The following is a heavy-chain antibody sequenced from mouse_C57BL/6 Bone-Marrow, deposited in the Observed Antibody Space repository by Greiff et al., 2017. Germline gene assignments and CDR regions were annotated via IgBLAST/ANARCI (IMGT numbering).Heavy chain of an antibody. V-gene: IGHV1-87*01. J-gene: IGHJ1*03. D-gene: IGHD1-1*01. Sequence: QVQLQQSGPELARPWASVKISCQAFYTFSRRVHFAIRDTNYWMQWVKQRPGQGLEWIGAIYPGNGDTSYNQKFKGKATLTADKSSSTAYMHLSSRTSEDSAVYYCVFYYYGSSYPFYWYFDVWGTGTTVTVSS. CDR2: GQGLEWIG. CDR1: YTFSRRVH. CDR3: SEDSAVYYCVFYYYGSSYPFYWYFDV.